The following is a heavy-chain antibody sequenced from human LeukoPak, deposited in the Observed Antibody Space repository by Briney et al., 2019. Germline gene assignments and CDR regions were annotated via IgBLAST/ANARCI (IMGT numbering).Heavy chain of an antibody. V-gene: IGHV4-34*01. D-gene: IGHD3-22*01. CDR2: INHSGST. J-gene: IGHJ3*02. CDR1: GGSFSGYY. CDR3: ARGPSQRSTMIVVVIKGFDI. Sequence: PSETLSLTCAVCGGSFSGYYWSWIRQPPGKGLEWIGEINHSGSTNYNPSLKSRVTISVDTSKNQFSLKLSSVTAADTAVYYCARGPSQRSTMIVVVIKGFDIWGQGTMVTVSS.